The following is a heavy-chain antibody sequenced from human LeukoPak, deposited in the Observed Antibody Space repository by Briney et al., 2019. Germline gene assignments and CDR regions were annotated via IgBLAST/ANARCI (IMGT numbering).Heavy chain of an antibody. D-gene: IGHD2-2*02. J-gene: IGHJ4*02. CDR3: AKVLGGYCSSTSCYRGDDYDY. Sequence: PGGSLRLSCAASGFTFSSYGMHWVRQAPGKGLEWVAFIRYDGSNKYYADSVKGRFTISRDNSKNTLYLQMNSLRAEDTAVYYCAKVLGGYCSSTSCYRGDDYDYWGQGTLVTVSS. V-gene: IGHV3-30*02. CDR1: GFTFSSYG. CDR2: IRYDGSNK.